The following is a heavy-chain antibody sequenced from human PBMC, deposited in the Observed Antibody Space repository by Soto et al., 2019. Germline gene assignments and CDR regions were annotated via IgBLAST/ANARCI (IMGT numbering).Heavy chain of an antibody. Sequence: GPTLEKPTETLTLTCTVSGLSLSTGKLGVSWIRQPPGKALEWLAHIFSNDDKSYSTSLRSRVTISKDTSRSQVVLTMTNMEPLDSGTYYCALIKDCSRTDCYLASFGPWGQ. CDR2: IFSNDDK. CDR1: GLSLSTGKLG. D-gene: IGHD2-2*01. J-gene: IGHJ5*02. V-gene: IGHV2-26*01. CDR3: ALIKDCSRTDCYLASFGP.